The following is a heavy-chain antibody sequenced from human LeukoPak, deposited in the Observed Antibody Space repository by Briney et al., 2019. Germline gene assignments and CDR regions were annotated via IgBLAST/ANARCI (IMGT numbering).Heavy chain of an antibody. V-gene: IGHV1-18*01. CDR2: ISGDNGST. J-gene: IGHJ4*02. CDR3: AREDTRRGSRGYFDY. CDR1: GYTFTSYG. Sequence: ASVKVSCKASGYTFTSYGISWVRQAPGQGLEWMGWISGDNGSTNYAQKLQGRVTMTTDTSTSTAYMELRSLGSDDSAVYYCAREDTRRGSRGYFDYWGQGTLVTVSS. D-gene: IGHD2-2*01.